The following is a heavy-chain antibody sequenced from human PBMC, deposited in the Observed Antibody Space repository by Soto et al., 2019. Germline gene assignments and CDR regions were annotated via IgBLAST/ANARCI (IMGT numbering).Heavy chain of an antibody. V-gene: IGHV3-30*18. CDR3: AKDPSYYDFWSGYFDYYYGMDV. Sequence: QVQLVESGGGVVQPGRSLRLSCAASGFTFSSYGMHWVRQAPGKGLEWVAVISYDGSNKYYADSVKGRFTISRDNSKNTQYLQMNSLSGEDTAVDYCAKDPSYYDFWSGYFDYYYGMDVWGQGTSVTVSS. CDR2: ISYDGSNK. D-gene: IGHD3-3*01. J-gene: IGHJ6*02. CDR1: GFTFSSYG.